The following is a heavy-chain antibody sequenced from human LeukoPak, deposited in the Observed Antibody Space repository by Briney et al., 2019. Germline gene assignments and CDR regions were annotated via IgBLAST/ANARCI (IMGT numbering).Heavy chain of an antibody. CDR3: VRDPTVTNAFDI. Sequence: GGSLRLSCAASGFTFSDYYMSWIRQAPGKGLEWVSYISSSGSTIYYADSVKGRFTISRDNAKNSLYLQMNSLRAEDTAVYYCVRDPTVTNAFDIWGQGTMVTVSS. J-gene: IGHJ3*02. CDR1: GFTFSDYY. CDR2: ISSSGSTI. D-gene: IGHD4-11*01. V-gene: IGHV3-11*04.